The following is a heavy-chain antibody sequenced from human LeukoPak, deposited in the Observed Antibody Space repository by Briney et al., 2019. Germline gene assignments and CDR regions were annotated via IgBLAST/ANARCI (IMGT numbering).Heavy chain of an antibody. J-gene: IGHJ3*02. D-gene: IGHD1-14*01. CDR3: ARGTLTAPRSAFDI. V-gene: IGHV1-2*04. CDR1: GYTFTGYY. Sequence: GASVKVSCRASGYTFTGYYMSWVRQAPGQGLEWMGWINPGSGGTHYAQNFQGWVTMTRDTSISTAYMELSRLRSDDTAVYYCARGTLTAPRSAFDIWGQGTMVTVSS. CDR2: INPGSGGT.